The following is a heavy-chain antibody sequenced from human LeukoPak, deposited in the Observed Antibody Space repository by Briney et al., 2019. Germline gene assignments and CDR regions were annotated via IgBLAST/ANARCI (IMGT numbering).Heavy chain of an antibody. CDR2: INPSGGTT. CDR3: ARGPPQGSGTFWY. J-gene: IGHJ4*02. CDR1: GYTFTSYF. V-gene: IGHV1-46*01. Sequence: GASVKVSCKASGYTFTSYFLHWVRQAPGQGLEWMGIINPSGGTTTYAQKFQGRVTMTRDMSTSTVYMELSSLRSEDTAVFYCARGPPQGSGTFWYWGQGTLVTVSS. D-gene: IGHD3-10*01.